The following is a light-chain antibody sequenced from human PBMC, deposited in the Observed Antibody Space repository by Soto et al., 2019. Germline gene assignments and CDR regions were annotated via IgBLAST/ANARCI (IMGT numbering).Light chain of an antibody. CDR2: EVS. CDR3: FSYAGSSTGV. Sequence: QSVLTQPASVSGSPGQSITISCTGTSSDVGSYNLVSWYQQHPGKAPKLMIYEVSKRPSGVSNRFSGSKSGNTASLTISGLQAEDEADYYCFSYAGSSTGVFGGGTKLTVL. CDR1: SSDVGSYNL. J-gene: IGLJ2*01. V-gene: IGLV2-23*02.